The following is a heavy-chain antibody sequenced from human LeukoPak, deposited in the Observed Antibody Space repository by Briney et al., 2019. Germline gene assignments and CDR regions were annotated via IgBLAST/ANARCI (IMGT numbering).Heavy chain of an antibody. CDR3: ARGGAGGRAFDI. Sequence: SQNPSLPSCLSGGRVSSNNASWNLIKQSPTRSLWGLGRTYYRSKWYNYAVSVKSRLTINPDTSKNQFSLQLNSVTPEDTAVYYCARGGAGGRAFDIWGQGTMVTVSS. D-gene: IGHD2-15*01. V-gene: IGHV6-1*01. J-gene: IGHJ3*02. CDR1: GGRVSSNNAS. CDR2: TYYRSKWYN.